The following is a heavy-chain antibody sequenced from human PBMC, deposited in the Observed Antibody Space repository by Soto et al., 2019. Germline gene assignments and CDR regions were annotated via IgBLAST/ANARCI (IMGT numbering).Heavy chain of an antibody. V-gene: IGHV4-30-2*06. CDR1: GASISYGGFS. D-gene: IGHD5-12*01. CDR3: ARGGGYDSFDY. J-gene: IGHJ4*02. Sequence: PSETLSLTCTVSGASISYGGFSWSWIRQSPGKGLEWIGYISHLENTYLHPSFKSRLTMSIDRTRNQFSLKLSSVTAADMAVYYCARGGGYDSFDYLGQGVLVTV. CDR2: ISHLENT.